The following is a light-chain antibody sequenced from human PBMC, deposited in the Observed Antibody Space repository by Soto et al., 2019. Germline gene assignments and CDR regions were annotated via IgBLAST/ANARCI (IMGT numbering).Light chain of an antibody. CDR2: EVS. CDR3: SSYADSRGV. J-gene: IGLJ2*01. Sequence: QSALTQPPSASGSPGQSVTISCTGTSSDIGRYNYVSWYQQYPGKAPKVIIYEVSERPSGVPDRFSGSKSGNTASLTVSGLQAEDDAYYYCSSYADSRGVFGGGTQLTVL. V-gene: IGLV2-8*01. CDR1: SSDIGRYNY.